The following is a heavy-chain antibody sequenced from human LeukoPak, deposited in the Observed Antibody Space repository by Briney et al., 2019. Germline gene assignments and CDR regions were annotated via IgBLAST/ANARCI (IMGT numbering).Heavy chain of an antibody. CDR3: ATTPFPTHYFDY. D-gene: IGHD4-23*01. J-gene: IGHJ4*02. V-gene: IGHV3-23*01. CDR2: ISGSGGST. Sequence: GGSLRLSCAASGFTFSSYAMSWVRQAPGKGLEWVSAISGSGGSTYYADSVKGRFTISRDNSKNTPYLQMNSLRAEDTAVYYCATTPFPTHYFDYWGQGTLVTVSS. CDR1: GFTFSSYA.